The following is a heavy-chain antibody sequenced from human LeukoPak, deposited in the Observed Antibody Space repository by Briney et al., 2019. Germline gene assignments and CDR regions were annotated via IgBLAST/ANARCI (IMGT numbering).Heavy chain of an antibody. V-gene: IGHV1-24*01. D-gene: IGHD5-18*01. Sequence: GASVKVSCKVSGYTXTELSMHWVRQAPGKGLEWMGGFDPEDGETIYAQKFQGRVTMTEDTSTDRAYMELSSLRSEDTAVYYCATTSVDTAMVLDYWGQGTLVTVSS. CDR2: FDPEDGET. CDR3: ATTSVDTAMVLDY. CDR1: GYTXTELS. J-gene: IGHJ4*02.